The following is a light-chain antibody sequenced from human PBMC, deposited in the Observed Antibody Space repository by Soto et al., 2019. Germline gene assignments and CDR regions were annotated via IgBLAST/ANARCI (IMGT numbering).Light chain of an antibody. J-gene: IGLJ1*01. CDR2: EVS. Sequence: QSALTQPASVSGSPGQSITISCTGTRSDVGGYDYVSWYQKHPGKAPKLMIFEVSNRPSGVSNRFSGSKSGNTASLTISGLQAEDEADYYCGSYAGSYTPYVFGTGTKLTVL. CDR3: GSYAGSYTPYV. V-gene: IGLV2-14*01. CDR1: RSDVGGYDY.